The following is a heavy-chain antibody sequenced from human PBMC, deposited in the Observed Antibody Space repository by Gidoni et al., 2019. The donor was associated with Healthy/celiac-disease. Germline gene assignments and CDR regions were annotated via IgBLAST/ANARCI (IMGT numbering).Heavy chain of an antibody. Sequence: EVQLLESGGGLVQPGGSLRLSCAASGFTFSSYAMIWVRQAPGKGLEWVSAISGSGGSTYYADSVKGRFTISRDNSKNTLYLQMNSLRAEDTAVYYCAKDGASYYDSSGYYYGGAFDIWGQGTMVTVSS. V-gene: IGHV3-23*01. CDR3: AKDGASYYDSSGYYYGGAFDI. CDR1: GFTFSSYA. J-gene: IGHJ3*02. D-gene: IGHD3-22*01. CDR2: ISGSGGST.